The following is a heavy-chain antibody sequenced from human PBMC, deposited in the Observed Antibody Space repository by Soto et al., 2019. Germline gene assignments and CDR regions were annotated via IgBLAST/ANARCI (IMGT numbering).Heavy chain of an antibody. Sequence: RSETLSLTCTVSGGSVSSGNYYWSWIRQPPGKGLEWIGYIYYSGSTNYNPSLKSRVTISVDTSKNQFSLKLSSVTAADTAVYYCARRRDSGSFVDYWGQGTLVTVSS. CDR3: ARRRDSGSFVDY. CDR2: IYYSGST. CDR1: GGSVSSGNYY. J-gene: IGHJ4*02. D-gene: IGHD1-26*01. V-gene: IGHV4-61*01.